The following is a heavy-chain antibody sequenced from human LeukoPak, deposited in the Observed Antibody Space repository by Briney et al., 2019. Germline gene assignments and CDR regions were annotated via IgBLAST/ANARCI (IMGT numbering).Heavy chain of an antibody. CDR1: GFTVSSNY. V-gene: IGHV3-66*01. CDR3: ARDESSSWYLPFFDY. Sequence: PGGSLRLSCAASGFTVSSNYMSWVRQAPGKGLEWVSIIYSGGNTYYADSVRDRFTISRDNSKNTLYLQMNSLRAEDTAVYYCARDESSSWYLPFFDYWGQGTLVAVSS. D-gene: IGHD6-13*01. J-gene: IGHJ4*02. CDR2: IYSGGNT.